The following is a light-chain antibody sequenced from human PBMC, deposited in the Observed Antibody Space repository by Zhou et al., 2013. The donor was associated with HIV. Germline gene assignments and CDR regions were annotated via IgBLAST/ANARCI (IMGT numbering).Light chain of an antibody. CDR2: KVS. V-gene: IGKV2-30*02. Sequence: DVVXTQSPLSLPVTLGQPASISCRSSQSLVHSDGNTYLNWFQQRPGQSPRRLIYKVSNRDSGVPDRFSGSGSGTDFTLKISRVEAEDVGVYYCMQGTHWPPVTFGQGTRLEIK. J-gene: IGKJ5*01. CDR3: MQGTHWPPVT. CDR1: QSLVHSDGNTY.